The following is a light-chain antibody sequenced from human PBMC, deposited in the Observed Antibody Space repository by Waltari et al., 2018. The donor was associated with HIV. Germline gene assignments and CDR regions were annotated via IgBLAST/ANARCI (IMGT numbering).Light chain of an antibody. V-gene: IGLV1-40*01. CDR1: SSNIGAGYE. J-gene: IGLJ1*01. CDR2: GNS. CDR3: QSYDSSLSGYV. Sequence: QSVLTQPPSVSGAPGQRVTISCTGSSSNIGAGYEVHWYQQQPGTTPKLLIYGNSNRPSGVPDRFSGSKSGTSASLAITGLQAEDEADYYCQSYDSSLSGYVFGTGTKVTVL.